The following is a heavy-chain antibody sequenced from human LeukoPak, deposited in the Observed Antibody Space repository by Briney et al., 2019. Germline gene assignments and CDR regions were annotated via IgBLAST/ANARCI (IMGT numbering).Heavy chain of an antibody. D-gene: IGHD7-27*01. CDR2: IYHSGST. CDR1: GHSISSGYY. V-gene: IGHV4-38-2*02. CDR3: ASLPGPGDY. Sequence: SETLSLTCTVSGHSISSGYYWGWIRQPPGKGLEWIGSIYHSGSTYYNPSLKSRVTISVDTSKNQFSLKLSSVTAADTAVYYCASLPGPGDYWGQGTLVTVSS. J-gene: IGHJ4*02.